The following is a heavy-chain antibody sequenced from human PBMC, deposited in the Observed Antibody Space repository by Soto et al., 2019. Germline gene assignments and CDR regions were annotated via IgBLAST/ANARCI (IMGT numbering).Heavy chain of an antibody. CDR1: GYTFTSYG. D-gene: IGHD3-3*01. CDR2: ISAYNGNT. CDR3: ARDARSAIFGVVIHYGMDV. Sequence: ASVKVSCKASGYTFTSYGISWVRQAPGQGLEWMGWISAYNGNTNYAQKLQGRVTMTTDTSTSTAYMELRSLRSDDTAVYYCARDARSAIFGVVIHYGMDVWGQGTTVTVSS. J-gene: IGHJ6*02. V-gene: IGHV1-18*01.